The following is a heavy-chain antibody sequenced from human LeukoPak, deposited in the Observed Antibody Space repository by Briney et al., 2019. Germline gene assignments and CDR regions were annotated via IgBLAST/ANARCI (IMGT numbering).Heavy chain of an antibody. J-gene: IGHJ4*02. D-gene: IGHD5-24*01. CDR1: GFTFSNAW. Sequence: GGSLRLSCAASGFTFSNAWMSWVRQAPGKGLEWVGRIKSKTDGGTTDYAAPVKGRFTISRDDSKNTLYLQMNSLKTEDTAVYYCTTDPPRWLQPYYFDYWGQGTLVTVSS. CDR3: TTDPPRWLQPYYFDY. CDR2: IKSKTDGGTT. V-gene: IGHV3-15*01.